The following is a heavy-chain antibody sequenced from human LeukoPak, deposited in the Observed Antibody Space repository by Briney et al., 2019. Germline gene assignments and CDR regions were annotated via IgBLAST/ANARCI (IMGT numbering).Heavy chain of an antibody. CDR2: ISSSDYSR. CDR1: GFNFSDHY. CDR3: ARGKRRFDP. J-gene: IGHJ5*02. Sequence: PGGSLRLSCAASGFNFSDHYMSWLRQAPGKGLEWLAYISSSDYSRYYADSVKGRFTISRDNTKNSLFLQMNSLRDGETAVYYCARGKRRFDPWGQGTLVTVSS. D-gene: IGHD3-10*01. V-gene: IGHV3-11*01.